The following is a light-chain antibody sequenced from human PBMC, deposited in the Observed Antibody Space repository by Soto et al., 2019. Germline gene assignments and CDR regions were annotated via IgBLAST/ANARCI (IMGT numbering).Light chain of an antibody. J-gene: IGKJ3*01. CDR2: DAA. CDR1: QGVSSW. V-gene: IGKV1-12*02. CDR3: QQANGFPFT. Sequence: DIQMTQSPSFVSASVGDRVTITCRASQGVSSWLAWYLQRPGLAPKPLIYDAANAQSAVPSRFTGSGSGTEFSLTIPSLQPEDFGTYYCQQANGFPFTFGPGTTVEMK.